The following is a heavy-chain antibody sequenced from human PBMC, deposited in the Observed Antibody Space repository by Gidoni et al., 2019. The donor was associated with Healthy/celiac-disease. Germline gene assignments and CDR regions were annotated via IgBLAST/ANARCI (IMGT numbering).Heavy chain of an antibody. CDR3: ARVYDIVVVPAAVANNWFDP. D-gene: IGHD2-2*01. J-gene: IGHJ5*02. CDR2: ISSSSSYT. CDR1: GFTFSDYY. V-gene: IGHV3-11*06. Sequence: QVQLVESGGGLVKPGGSLRLSCAASGFTFSDYYMRWIRQAPGKGLEWVSYISSSSSYTNYADSVKGRFTISRDNAKNSLYLQMNSLRAEDTAVYYCARVYDIVVVPAAVANNWFDPWGQGTLVTVSS.